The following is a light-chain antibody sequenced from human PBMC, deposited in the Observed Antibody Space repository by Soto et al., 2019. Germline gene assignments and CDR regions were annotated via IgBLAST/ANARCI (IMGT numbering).Light chain of an antibody. CDR1: SSNIGAGYD. Sequence: QSVLTQPPSVSGAPGQRVTISCTGSSSNIGAGYDVHWYQQLPGTAPKLLIYGNSNRPSGVPDRFSGSKSGTSASLAITGLQAEDEADYYCQSYDRSLSGSVMVFGGGTKLTVL. J-gene: IGLJ2*01. V-gene: IGLV1-40*01. CDR3: QSYDRSLSGSVMV. CDR2: GNS.